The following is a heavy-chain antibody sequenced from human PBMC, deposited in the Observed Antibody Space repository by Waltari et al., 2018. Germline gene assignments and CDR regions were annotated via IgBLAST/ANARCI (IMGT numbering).Heavy chain of an antibody. Sequence: QVQLQQWGAGLLTPSETLSLTCAVYGASFSSYSWDWVRPSPGKGLERIGQIRHPDRVNSNPTLKSRVTISVDTSASQFSLKLYSVSAADTGLYFCTRGGNYDFWSHSPFVDPWGQGTLVTVSS. CDR3: TRGGNYDFWSHSPFVDP. V-gene: IGHV4-34*01. CDR2: IRHPDRV. CDR1: GASFSSYS. J-gene: IGHJ5*02. D-gene: IGHD3-3*01.